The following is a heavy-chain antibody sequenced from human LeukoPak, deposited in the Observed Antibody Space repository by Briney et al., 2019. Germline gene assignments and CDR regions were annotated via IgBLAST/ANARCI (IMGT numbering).Heavy chain of an antibody. D-gene: IGHD4-17*01. Sequence: PSETLSLTCTVSGGSISSSSYYWGWIRQPPGKGLEWIGSIYYSGSTYYNPSLESRVTISVDTSKNQFSLKLSSVTAADTAVYYCARCYGDYVRLIVPHYYYYMDVWGKGTTVTVSS. J-gene: IGHJ6*03. CDR1: GGSISSSSYY. CDR2: IYYSGST. V-gene: IGHV4-39*07. CDR3: ARCYGDYVRLIVPHYYYYMDV.